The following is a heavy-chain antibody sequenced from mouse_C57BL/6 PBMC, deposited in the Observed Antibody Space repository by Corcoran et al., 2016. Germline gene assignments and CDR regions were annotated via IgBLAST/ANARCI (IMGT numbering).Heavy chain of an antibody. CDR3: ARRDYYGNYVGY. CDR1: GYTFTDYN. Sequence: EVQLQQSGPELVKPGASVKIPCKASGYTFTDYNMDWVKQSHGKSLEWIGDINPNNGGTIYNQKFKGKATLTVDKSSSTAYMELRSLTSEETAVYYCARRDYYGNYVGYWGQGTTLTVSS. J-gene: IGHJ2*01. V-gene: IGHV1-18*01. CDR2: INPNNGGT. D-gene: IGHD2-1*01.